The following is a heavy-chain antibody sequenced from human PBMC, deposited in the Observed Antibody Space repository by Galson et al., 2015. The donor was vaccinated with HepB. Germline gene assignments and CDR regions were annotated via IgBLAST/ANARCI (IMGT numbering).Heavy chain of an antibody. J-gene: IGHJ4*02. Sequence: SETLSLTCTVSGGSISNYYWSWIRQPPGKGLEWIGYIYYRGNTNYNPSLKSRVTISVDTSKNQFSLKLSSVTAEDTAVYYCARHIDYYGSGIFDCWGQGTLVTVSS. D-gene: IGHD3-10*01. CDR1: GGSISNYY. CDR3: ARHIDYYGSGIFDC. CDR2: IYYRGNT. V-gene: IGHV4-59*08.